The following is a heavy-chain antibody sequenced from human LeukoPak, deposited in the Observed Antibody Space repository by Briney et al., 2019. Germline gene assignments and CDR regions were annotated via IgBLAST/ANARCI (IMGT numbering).Heavy chain of an antibody. V-gene: IGHV4-59*01. D-gene: IGHD6-6*01. CDR2: IYYSGST. CDR1: GGSMSSYY. Sequence: HPSETLSLTCTGFGGSMSSYYWSWIRQPPGKGLEWIGYIYYSGSTNYTPSLKSRVTISVDTSKNQFSLKLSSVTAADTAVYYCARLSIAAVDYWGQGTLVTVSS. J-gene: IGHJ4*02. CDR3: ARLSIAAVDY.